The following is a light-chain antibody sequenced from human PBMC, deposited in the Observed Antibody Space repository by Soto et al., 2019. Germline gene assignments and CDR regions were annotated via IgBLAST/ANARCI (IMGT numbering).Light chain of an antibody. V-gene: IGLV2-14*03. J-gene: IGLJ3*02. CDR3: SSYINKDTLL. Sequence: QSVLTQPASVSGSPGQSITISCTGTSSDVGGYDHVSWYQQHPGKAPKLIIYDVTVRPSGISPRFSGSKSDNTASLAVSGLQPEDEADYYCSSYINKDTLLFGGGTKVTVL. CDR2: DVT. CDR1: SSDVGGYDH.